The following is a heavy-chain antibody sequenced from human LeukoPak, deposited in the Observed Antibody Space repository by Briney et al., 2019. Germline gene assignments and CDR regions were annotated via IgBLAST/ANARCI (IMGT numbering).Heavy chain of an antibody. CDR1: GGTFSSYP. V-gene: IGHV1-69*04. CDR2: ITPILGIG. D-gene: IGHD3-16*01. J-gene: IGHJ4*02. CDR3: ARVGPFSYGFGY. Sequence: SVKVSCKASGGTFSSYPISWVRQAPGQGLEWMGRITPILGIGNYAQKFQGRVTITADKSTSTVYMELSSLRSDDTAVYYCARVGPFSYGFGYWGRGTLVTVSS.